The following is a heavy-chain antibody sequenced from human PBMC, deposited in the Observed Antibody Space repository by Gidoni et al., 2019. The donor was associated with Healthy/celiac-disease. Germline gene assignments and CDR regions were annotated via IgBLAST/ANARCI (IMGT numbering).Heavy chain of an antibody. J-gene: IGHJ6*02. CDR1: GFTCSSYE. CDR2: ISSSGSTI. Sequence: EVQLVESGGGLVQPGGSLRLSCAASGFTCSSYELNWVRQAPGKGLEWVSYISSSGSTIYYADSVKGRFTISRDNAKNSLYLQMNSLRAEDTAVYYCAIIDYSSSWYRYYYGMDVWGQGTTVTVSS. CDR3: AIIDYSSSWYRYYYGMDV. D-gene: IGHD6-13*01. V-gene: IGHV3-48*03.